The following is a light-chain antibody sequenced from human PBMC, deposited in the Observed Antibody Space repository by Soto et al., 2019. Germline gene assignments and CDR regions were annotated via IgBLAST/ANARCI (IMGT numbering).Light chain of an antibody. CDR2: EVT. CDR1: SSDVGGYDF. J-gene: IGLJ1*01. Sequence: QSALAQPASVSGSPGQSITISCTGASSDVGGYDFVSWYQHHPGTPPKLIIYEVTHRPSGVSHRFSGSRSASTASLTISGLQVEYEADYFCGSYTITTTREVFRTGTKVTVL. V-gene: IGLV2-14*01. CDR3: GSYTITTTREV.